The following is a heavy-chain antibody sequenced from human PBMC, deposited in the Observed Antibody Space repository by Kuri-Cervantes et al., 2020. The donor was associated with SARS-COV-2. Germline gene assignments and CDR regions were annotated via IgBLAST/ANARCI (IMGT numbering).Heavy chain of an antibody. V-gene: IGHV3-30*03. CDR2: ISHDGKNK. CDR3: ASSGSPYYYYGMDV. CDR1: GFNFSRTD. Sequence: GGSLRLSCAASGFNFSRTDMHWVRQAPGKGLEWVAVISHDGKNKKCIASGKGRFTISRDNSKNTLYLQMSSLRAEDTAVYYCASSGSPYYYYGMDVWGQGTTVTVSS. J-gene: IGHJ6*02. D-gene: IGHD1-26*01.